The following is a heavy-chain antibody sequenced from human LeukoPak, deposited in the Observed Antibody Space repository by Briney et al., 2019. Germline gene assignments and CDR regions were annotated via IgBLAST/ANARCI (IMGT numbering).Heavy chain of an antibody. Sequence: GGSLRLSCAASGFTFSSYEMNWVRQAPGKGLDWVSYISSSCSTIYYADSVKGRFTISRDNAKNSLYLQMNSLRAEDTAVYYCAKGYYRSSWYDGYYYYYMDVWGKGTTVTISS. J-gene: IGHJ6*03. CDR2: ISSSCSTI. CDR3: AKGYYRSSWYDGYYYYYMDV. D-gene: IGHD6-13*01. CDR1: GFTFSSYE. V-gene: IGHV3-48*03.